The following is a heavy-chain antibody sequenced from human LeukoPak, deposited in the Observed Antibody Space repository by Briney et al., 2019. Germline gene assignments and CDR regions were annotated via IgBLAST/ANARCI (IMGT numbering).Heavy chain of an antibody. CDR3: ARDAQRGFDYSNSLEY. Sequence: PGGSLRLSCAASGFTFSSYWMHWVRQAPGKGLEWVAVIWSDGSNRFYAGSVKGRFTISRDNSQNTLFLQMNSLRAEDTAMYYCARDAQRGFDYSNSLEYWGHGTLVTVSS. J-gene: IGHJ4*01. CDR2: IWSDGSNR. D-gene: IGHD4-11*01. V-gene: IGHV3-33*08. CDR1: GFTFSSYW.